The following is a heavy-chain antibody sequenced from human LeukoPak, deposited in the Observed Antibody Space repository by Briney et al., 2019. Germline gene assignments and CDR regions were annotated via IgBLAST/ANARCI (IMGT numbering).Heavy chain of an antibody. D-gene: IGHD4-17*01. V-gene: IGHV3-23*01. J-gene: IGHJ4*02. CDR1: GFTFSSYA. Sequence: GGSLRLSCAASGFTFSSYAMSWVRQAPGKGLEWVSAISGSGGSTYYADSVKGRFTISRDNSKHTPSLQMNSLRGEYTAVYYCAKDSSCNTGEDFAFVYWGQGTLVTVSS. CDR3: AKDSSCNTGEDFAFVY. CDR2: ISGSGGST.